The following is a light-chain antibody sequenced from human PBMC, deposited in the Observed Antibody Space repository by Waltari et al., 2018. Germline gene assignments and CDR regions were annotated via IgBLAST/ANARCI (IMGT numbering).Light chain of an antibody. CDR3: QQRSNWPRLT. Sequence: EIVLTQSPAILSLSPGERATHSCRASQSVSSYLAWYQQKPGQAPRLLIYDASNRATGIPARFSGSGSGTDFTLTISSLEPEDFAVYYCQQRSNWPRLTFGGGTKVEIK. CDR1: QSVSSY. J-gene: IGKJ4*01. CDR2: DAS. V-gene: IGKV3-11*01.